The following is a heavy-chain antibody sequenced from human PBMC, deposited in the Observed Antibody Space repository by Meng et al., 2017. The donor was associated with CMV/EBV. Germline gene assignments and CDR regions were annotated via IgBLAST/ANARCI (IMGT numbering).Heavy chain of an antibody. J-gene: IGHJ6*02. V-gene: IGHV3-21*01. CDR2: ISSSRSYI. CDR3: ARDYDGSGEGYYYGMDV. CDR1: GFTFSSYS. Sequence: GESLKISCAASGFTFSSYSMNWVRQAPGKGLEWVSSISSSRSYIYYADSVKGRFTISRDNAKNSLYLQMNSLRAEDTAVYYCARDYDGSGEGYYYGMDVWGQGTTVTVSS. D-gene: IGHD3-10*01.